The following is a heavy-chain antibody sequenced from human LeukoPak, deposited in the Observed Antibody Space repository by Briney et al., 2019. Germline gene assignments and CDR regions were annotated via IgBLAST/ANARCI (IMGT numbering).Heavy chain of an antibody. J-gene: IGHJ3*02. V-gene: IGHV4-30-2*01. CDR2: IYHSGST. D-gene: IGHD2-2*01. CDR3: ARTGRCSSTSCPENI. CDR1: GGSISSGGYY. Sequence: SETLSLTCTVSGGSISSGGYYWSWIRQPPGKGLEWIGYIYHSGSTYYNPSLKSRVTISVDRSKNQFSLKLSSVTAADTAVYYCARTGRCSSTSCPENIWGQGTMVTVSS.